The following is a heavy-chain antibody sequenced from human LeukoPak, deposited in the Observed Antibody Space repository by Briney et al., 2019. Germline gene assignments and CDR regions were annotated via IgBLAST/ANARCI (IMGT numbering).Heavy chain of an antibody. D-gene: IGHD3-22*01. V-gene: IGHV4-59*01. Sequence: SETLSLTCTVSGGSISGYFWTWIRQPPGKGLEWIGYIHHSGSTKYNPSLKSRLATSVDTSKNHFSLKLSSVTAADTAVYYCARDLDYDSSPSDAFDIWGQGTMVTVSS. CDR1: GGSISGYF. CDR3: ARDLDYDSSPSDAFDI. J-gene: IGHJ3*02. CDR2: IHHSGST.